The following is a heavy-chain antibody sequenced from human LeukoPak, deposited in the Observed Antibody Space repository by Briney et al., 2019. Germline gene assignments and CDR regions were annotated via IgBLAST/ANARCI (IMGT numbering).Heavy chain of an antibody. J-gene: IGHJ4*02. D-gene: IGHD4-17*01. Sequence: PGGSLRLSCAASGFTFSSYEMNWVRQAPGKGLEWVAFIRYDGSNKYYADSVKGRFTISRDNSKNTLYLQMNSLRAEDTAVYYCARDPRGAYVRWGQGTLVTVSS. CDR3: ARDPRGAYVR. CDR2: IRYDGSNK. V-gene: IGHV3-30*02. CDR1: GFTFSSYE.